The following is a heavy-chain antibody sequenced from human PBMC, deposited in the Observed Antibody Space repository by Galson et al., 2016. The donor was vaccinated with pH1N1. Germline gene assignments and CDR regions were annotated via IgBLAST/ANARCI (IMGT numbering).Heavy chain of an antibody. V-gene: IGHV4-4*07. CDR1: GVSISSHY. CDR3: VREDIGVGEGWHHGIDA. J-gene: IGHJ6*02. D-gene: IGHD2-2*01. Sequence: SETLSLTCSVSGVSISSHYWSWVRQPAGKGLEWIGRLYKTGSTKYNPSLKSRVSMSGDTSKNQISLKLTSVTAADTAVYYRVREDIGVGEGWHHGIDAWGQGTTVTVSS. CDR2: LYKTGST.